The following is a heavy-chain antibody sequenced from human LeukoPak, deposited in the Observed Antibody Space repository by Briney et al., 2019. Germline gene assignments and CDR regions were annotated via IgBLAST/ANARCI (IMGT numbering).Heavy chain of an antibody. CDR3: ATARGIAVAVFDY. V-gene: IGHV1-24*01. D-gene: IGHD6-19*01. Sequence: ASVKVSCKASGYTFTGYYMHWVRQAPGKGLEWMGGFDSEDGETIYAQKFQGRVTMTEDTSTDTAYMELSSLRSEDTAVYYCATARGIAVAVFDYWGQGTLVTVSS. CDR2: FDSEDGET. CDR1: GYTFTGYY. J-gene: IGHJ4*02.